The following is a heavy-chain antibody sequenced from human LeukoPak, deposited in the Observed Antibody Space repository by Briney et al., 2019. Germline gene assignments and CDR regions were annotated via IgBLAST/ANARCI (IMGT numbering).Heavy chain of an antibody. Sequence: SETLSLTCTVSGGSNSIYYCTWIRQPPGKGLEWIGYFHYPGSTKYNPSLKSRVTISADTSKNQFSLNLTSVTAADTAVYYCVRDNMAGLDVWGQGTMVTVSA. V-gene: IGHV4-59*01. CDR2: FHYPGST. CDR1: GGSNSIYY. J-gene: IGHJ3*01. CDR3: VRDNMAGLDV. D-gene: IGHD6-19*01.